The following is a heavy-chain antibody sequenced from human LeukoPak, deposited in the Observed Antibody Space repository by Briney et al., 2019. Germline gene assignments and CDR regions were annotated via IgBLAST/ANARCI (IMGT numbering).Heavy chain of an antibody. CDR1: GYTFTSYY. Sequence: ASVKVSCKASGYTFTSYYMHWVRQAPGQGLEWMGIINPSGGSTSYAQKFQGRVTMTRDTSTSTVYMELSSLRSEDTAVYYCARDSPAGYYYYGMDVWGQGTTVTVSS. CDR3: ARDSPAGYYYYGMDV. CDR2: INPSGGST. V-gene: IGHV1-46*01. J-gene: IGHJ6*02. D-gene: IGHD6-25*01.